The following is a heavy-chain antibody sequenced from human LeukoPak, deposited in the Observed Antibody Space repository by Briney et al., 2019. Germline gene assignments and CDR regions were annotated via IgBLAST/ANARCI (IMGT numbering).Heavy chain of an antibody. CDR1: GYTFTGSY. CDR2: LSTNNGAT. V-gene: IGHV1-2*06. J-gene: IGHJ4*02. D-gene: IGHD5-12*01. Sequence: GASMKVSCKASGYTFTGSYIHWVRQAPGQGLEWMGRLSTNNGATNYAQKFQGRVTMTRDTSITTAYMELTRLTSDDTAVYYCARGGQPPGWGQGTLVTVSS. CDR3: ARGGQPPG.